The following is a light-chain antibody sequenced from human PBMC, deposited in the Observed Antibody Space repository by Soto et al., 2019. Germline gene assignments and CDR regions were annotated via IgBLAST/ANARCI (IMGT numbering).Light chain of an antibody. V-gene: IGKV3-20*01. Sequence: EIVLTQSPGTLSLSPGERATLSCRASQSVSNNYLAWYQQKPGQAPRLLIYGASNRATGIPDRFRGSGSGTDFTLTIRRLEPEDFAVYSCQQYGSSGTFGEGTKVDIK. CDR1: QSVSNNY. J-gene: IGKJ4*02. CDR3: QQYGSSGT. CDR2: GAS.